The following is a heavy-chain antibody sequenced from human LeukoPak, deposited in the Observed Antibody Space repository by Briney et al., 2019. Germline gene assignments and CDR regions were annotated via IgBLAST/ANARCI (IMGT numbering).Heavy chain of an antibody. CDR2: ITGIGDTI. D-gene: IGHD4-11*01. CDR1: GFTFSSYA. Sequence: GGSLRLSCAASGFTFSSYAMTWVRQAPGKGLEWVSTITGIGDTIYYADSVKGRFTISRDNSKNTLYVQMNSLRAEDTAVYYCVRGISDYIGWGQGTLVTVSS. CDR3: VRGISDYIG. J-gene: IGHJ4*02. V-gene: IGHV3-23*01.